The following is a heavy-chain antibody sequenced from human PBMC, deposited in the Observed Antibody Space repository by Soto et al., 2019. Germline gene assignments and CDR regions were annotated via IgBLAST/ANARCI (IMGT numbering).Heavy chain of an antibody. CDR3: AADATAWQQMVPSDY. CDR1: GFTFTSSA. J-gene: IGHJ4*02. V-gene: IGHV1-58*01. Sequence: SVNVSCKASGFTFTSSAFQWVRQARGQRLEWIGWIAVGSGYTNYAQRFQDRVTLTRDMSTATTYMELSRLTSEDTAIYYCAADATAWQQMVPSDYWGQGTLVTVSS. CDR2: IAVGSGYT. D-gene: IGHD2-8*01.